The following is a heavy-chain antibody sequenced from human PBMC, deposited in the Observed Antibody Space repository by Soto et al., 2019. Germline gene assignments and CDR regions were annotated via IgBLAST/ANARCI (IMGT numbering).Heavy chain of an antibody. CDR3: ASISS. J-gene: IGHJ5*02. CDR2: ISYDGSNK. V-gene: IGHV3-30-3*01. CDR1: GFTFSSYA. Sequence: QVQLVESGGGVVQPGRSLRLSCAASGFTFSSYAMHWVRQAPGKGLEWVAVISYDGSNKYYADSVQGRFTISRYNSKNTLYLQMNSLRAEDTAVYYCASISSWGQGTLVIVSS.